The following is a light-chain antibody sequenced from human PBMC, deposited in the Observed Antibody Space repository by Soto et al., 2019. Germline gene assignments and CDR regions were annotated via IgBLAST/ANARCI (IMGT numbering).Light chain of an antibody. Sequence: DVGMTQSPLSLPVTLGQPASISCRSSQSLVHTDGIAYLNWFHQRPGQSPRRLIYTVSNRDSGVPARFSGSGSGTEFTLTISSLQPDDFATYYCQHYNSYSEAFGQGTKVE. V-gene: IGKV2-30*02. CDR1: QSLVHTDGIAY. J-gene: IGKJ1*01. CDR2: TVS. CDR3: QHYNSYSEA.